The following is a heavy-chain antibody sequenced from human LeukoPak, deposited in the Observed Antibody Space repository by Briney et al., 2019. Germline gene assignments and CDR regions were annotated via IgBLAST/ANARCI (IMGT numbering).Heavy chain of an antibody. Sequence: GASVKVSCKASGYTFTGYYMHWVRQAPGQGLEWMGIINPSGGSTSYAQKFQGRVTMTRDTSTSTVYMELSSLRSEDTAVYYCARVATSYYYDSSGSNWFDPWGQGTLVTVSS. CDR3: ARVATSYYYDSSGSNWFDP. D-gene: IGHD3-22*01. CDR1: GYTFTGYY. V-gene: IGHV1-46*01. CDR2: INPSGGST. J-gene: IGHJ5*02.